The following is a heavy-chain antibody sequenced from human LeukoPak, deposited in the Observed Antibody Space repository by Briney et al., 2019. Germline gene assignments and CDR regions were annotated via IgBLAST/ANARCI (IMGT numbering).Heavy chain of an antibody. J-gene: IGHJ4*02. CDR1: GFTFTSYG. D-gene: IGHD3-10*01. CDR2: MNPNSGNT. Sequence: ASVKVSCKASGFTFTSYGISWVRQAPGQGLEWMGWMNPNSGNTGYAQKFQGRVTMTRNTSISTAYMELSSLRSEDTAVYYCARVSHYYGSGSYSHWGQGTLVTVSS. V-gene: IGHV1-8*02. CDR3: ARVSHYYGSGSYSH.